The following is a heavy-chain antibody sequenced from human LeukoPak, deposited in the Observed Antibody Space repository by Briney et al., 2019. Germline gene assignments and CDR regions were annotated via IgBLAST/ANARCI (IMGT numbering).Heavy chain of an antibody. D-gene: IGHD3-22*01. CDR3: ARVTPHYYDSSGLYNWFDP. CDR1: GGSFSGYY. V-gene: IGHV4-59*01. CDR2: IYYSGST. Sequence: DPSETLSLTCAVYGGSFSGYYWSWIRQPPGKGLEWIGYIYYSGSTNYNPSLKSRVTISVDTSKNQFSLKLSSVTAADTAVYYCARVTPHYYDSSGLYNWFDPWGQGTLVTVSS. J-gene: IGHJ5*02.